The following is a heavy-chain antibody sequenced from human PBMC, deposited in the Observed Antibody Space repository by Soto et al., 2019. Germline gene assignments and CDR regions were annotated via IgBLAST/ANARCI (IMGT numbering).Heavy chain of an antibody. CDR2: IHYSGST. J-gene: IGHJ4*02. CDR1: GDSISSDDYY. Sequence: QVQLQESGPGLVKPSQTLSLTCTVSGDSISSDDYYWSWIRQPPGKGLEWIGSIHYSGSTYSKPSLKSRLTISVDTSKNQFSLNLSSVTAADTAAYYCARLRDGNYVDYWGQGTLVTVSS. CDR3: ARLRDGNYVDY. V-gene: IGHV4-30-4*01. D-gene: IGHD4-17*01.